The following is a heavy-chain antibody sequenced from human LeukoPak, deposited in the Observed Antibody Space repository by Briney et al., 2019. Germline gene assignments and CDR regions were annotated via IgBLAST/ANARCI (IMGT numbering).Heavy chain of an antibody. CDR3: TTLGAFDY. V-gene: IGHV3-15*01. Sequence: GGSLRLSCAASGFTFSNAWMSWVRQAPGKGLEWVGRIKSKTFGGTTDYAAPVKGRFTISRDDSKNTLYLHMNTLKTEDTAIYYCTTLGAFDYWGQGTLVTVAS. D-gene: IGHD3-16*01. CDR2: IKSKTFGGTT. CDR1: GFTFSNAW. J-gene: IGHJ4*02.